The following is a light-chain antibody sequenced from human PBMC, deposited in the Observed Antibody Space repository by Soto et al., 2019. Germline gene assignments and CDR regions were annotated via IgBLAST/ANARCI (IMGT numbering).Light chain of an antibody. CDR1: QSVSSN. Sequence: EIVMTQSPATLSVSPGERATLSCRASQSVSSNLAWYQQKPGQAPRLLIYGASTRATGIPARFSGSGSGTEFTLTISSLHSEDLAVYYCQKYNNWPRTFGQGTNLEIK. J-gene: IGKJ2*01. V-gene: IGKV3-15*01. CDR2: GAS. CDR3: QKYNNWPRT.